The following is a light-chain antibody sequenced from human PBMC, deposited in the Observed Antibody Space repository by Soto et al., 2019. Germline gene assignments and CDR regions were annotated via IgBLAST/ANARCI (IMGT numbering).Light chain of an antibody. J-gene: IGLJ2*01. CDR3: QSYDSSLSALV. CDR1: SSNIGAGYD. Sequence: QSVLTQPPSVSGAPGQRGTISCTGSSSNIGAGYDVHWYQQLPGTAPKLLIYGNSNRPSGVPDRFSGSKSGTSASLAITGLHAEDEADYYCQSYDSSLSALVFGGGTQLTVL. CDR2: GNS. V-gene: IGLV1-40*01.